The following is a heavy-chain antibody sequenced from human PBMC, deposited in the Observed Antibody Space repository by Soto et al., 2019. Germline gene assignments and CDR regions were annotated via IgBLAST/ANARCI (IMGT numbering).Heavy chain of an antibody. J-gene: IGHJ4*02. D-gene: IGHD6-6*01. Sequence: PSETLSLTCTVSGGSISSYYWSWIRQPPGKGLEWIGYIYYSGSTNYNPSLKSRVTISVDTSKNQFSLKLSSVTAADTAVYYCARVGAARPDPFDYWGQGTLVTVSS. V-gene: IGHV4-59*01. CDR1: GGSISSYY. CDR3: ARVGAARPDPFDY. CDR2: IYYSGST.